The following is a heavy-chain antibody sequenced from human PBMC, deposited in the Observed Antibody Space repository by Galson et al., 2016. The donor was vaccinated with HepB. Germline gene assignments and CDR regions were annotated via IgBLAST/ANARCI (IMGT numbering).Heavy chain of an antibody. D-gene: IGHD1-26*01. V-gene: IGHV3-43*01. CDR1: GFSFDDYT. J-gene: IGHJ4*02. CDR3: AKDKYLLGATFPDS. CDR2: ISYDSRGK. Sequence: SLRLSCAASGFSFDDYTLHWVRQAPGKGLQWVSLISYDSRGKYYADSVEGRFTISRDNSKNSLYLQMNNLKIEDTALYFCAKDKYLLGATFPDSWGQGTLVTVSS.